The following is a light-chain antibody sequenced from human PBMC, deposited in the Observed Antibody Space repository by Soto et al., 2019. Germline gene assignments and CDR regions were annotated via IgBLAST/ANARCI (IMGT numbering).Light chain of an antibody. CDR2: GAS. J-gene: IGKJ1*01. CDR3: QQYGSSPPWT. Sequence: EIVLTQSPGTLSLSPWERATLSCRASQSVSSNYLAWYQQKPGQAPRLLIYGASSRATGIPDRFSGSGSGTDFTLTISRLEPEDFAVYYCQQYGSSPPWTFGQGTKVDIK. V-gene: IGKV3-20*01. CDR1: QSVSSNY.